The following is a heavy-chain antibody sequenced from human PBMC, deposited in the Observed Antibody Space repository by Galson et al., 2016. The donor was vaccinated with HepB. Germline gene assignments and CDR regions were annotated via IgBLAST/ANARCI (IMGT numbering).Heavy chain of an antibody. D-gene: IGHD5-18*01. CDR3: ARFDVDTVMGRPFDP. CDR1: GYSFDNYW. V-gene: IGHV5-51*01. CDR2: IFPSDSDT. J-gene: IGHJ5*02. Sequence: QSGAEVKKPGESMKISCKTSGYSFDNYWIGWVRQMPGKGLEWLGIIFPSDSDTRYSPSFQGKVTISADRSVRTAYLQWNKLKASDTAMYYCARFDVDTVMGRPFDPWGQGTLVIVSS.